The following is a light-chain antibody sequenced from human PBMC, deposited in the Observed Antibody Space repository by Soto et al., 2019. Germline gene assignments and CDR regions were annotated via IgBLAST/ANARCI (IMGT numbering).Light chain of an antibody. Sequence: EIVVTQSPGSLSLSPWERATLSCRASQSVSSSYLAWYQQKPGQAPRLLIYGASSRATGIPDRFSGSGSGTDFTLTISRLEPEDFAVYYCQQYGSSPFTFGPGTKVDIK. J-gene: IGKJ3*01. CDR2: GAS. V-gene: IGKV3-20*01. CDR3: QQYGSSPFT. CDR1: QSVSSSY.